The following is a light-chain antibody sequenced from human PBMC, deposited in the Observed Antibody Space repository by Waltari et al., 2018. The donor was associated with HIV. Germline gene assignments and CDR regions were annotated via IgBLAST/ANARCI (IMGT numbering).Light chain of an antibody. J-gene: IGLJ3*02. Sequence: QSVLTQPPSVSGAPGQRITISCTGRRTNLGSNYDVNWYQQLPGRAPRLLISQNNNRPSGVPDRCSGSKSDTSASLVITGLQADDEAIYYCQSFDNSLSGSVFGGGTKLTVL. CDR2: QNN. CDR1: RTNLGSNYD. V-gene: IGLV1-40*01. CDR3: QSFDNSLSGSV.